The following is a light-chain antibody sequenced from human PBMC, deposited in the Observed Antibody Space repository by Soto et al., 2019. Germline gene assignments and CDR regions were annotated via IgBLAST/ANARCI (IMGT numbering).Light chain of an antibody. Sequence: AIRMTQSPSSFSASTGDRVTITCRASQGISRYLAWYQQKPGKAPKLLIYAASTLQSGVLSRYSGSGSGTDFTLTLSCLQSEDFATYYCQQYYSYPWTFGQGTKVEIK. CDR2: AAS. V-gene: IGKV1-8*01. CDR3: QQYYSYPWT. CDR1: QGISRY. J-gene: IGKJ1*01.